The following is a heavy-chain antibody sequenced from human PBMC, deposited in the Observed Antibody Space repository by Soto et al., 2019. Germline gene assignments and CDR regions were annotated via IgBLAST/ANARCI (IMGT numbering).Heavy chain of an antibody. D-gene: IGHD6-13*01. CDR1: GYTFASYG. CDR3: ARDRILGQQQERIQYFQD. V-gene: IGHV1-18*01. CDR2: ISAYNGNT. J-gene: IGHJ1*01. Sequence: ASVKVSCTVSGYTFASYGISWVRQAPGQGLEWMGWISAYNGNTNYAQKLQGRVTMTTDTSTSTAYMELRSLRSDDTAVYYCARDRILGQQQERIQYFQDWGQGTLVTVSS.